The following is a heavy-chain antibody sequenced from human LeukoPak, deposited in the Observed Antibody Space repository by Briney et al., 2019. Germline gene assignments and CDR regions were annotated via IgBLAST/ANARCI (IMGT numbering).Heavy chain of an antibody. V-gene: IGHV4-34*01. CDR2: INHSGST. Sequence: TSETLSLTCAVYGGSFSGYYWSWIRQPPGKGLERIGEINHSGSTNYNPSLKSRVTISVDTSKNQFSLRLSSVTAADTAVYYCARARRDSGYYKVDYWGQGTLVTVSS. D-gene: IGHD3-3*01. J-gene: IGHJ4*02. CDR3: ARARRDSGYYKVDY. CDR1: GGSFSGYY.